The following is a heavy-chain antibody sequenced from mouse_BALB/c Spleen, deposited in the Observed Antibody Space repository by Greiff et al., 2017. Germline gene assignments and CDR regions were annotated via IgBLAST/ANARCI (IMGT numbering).Heavy chain of an antibody. J-gene: IGHJ2*01. V-gene: IGHV1-77*01. Sequence: QVQLQQSGAELARPGASVKLSCKASGYTFTDYYINWVKQRTGQGLEWIGEIYPGSGNTYYNEKFKGKATLTADKSSSTAYMQLSSLTSEDSAVYFCAREARDGYFDYWGQGTTLTVSS. CDR1: GYTFTDYY. D-gene: IGHD3-3*01. CDR3: AREARDGYFDY. CDR2: IYPGSGNT.